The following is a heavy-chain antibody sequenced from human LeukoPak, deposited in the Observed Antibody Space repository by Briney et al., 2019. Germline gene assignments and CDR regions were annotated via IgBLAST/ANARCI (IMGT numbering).Heavy chain of an antibody. CDR2: ISSNGGIT. J-gene: IGHJ4*02. CDR1: GFAFSSYA. V-gene: IGHV3-23*01. Sequence: GGSLRLSCAASGFAFSSYAMSWVRQAPGKGLEWVSTISSNGGITYYADSVKGRFTVSRDNSQNTLYLQMNSLRAEDTAVYYCAKGVGEGAFDIWGQGTLVTVSS. D-gene: IGHD3-10*01. CDR3: AKGVGEGAFDI.